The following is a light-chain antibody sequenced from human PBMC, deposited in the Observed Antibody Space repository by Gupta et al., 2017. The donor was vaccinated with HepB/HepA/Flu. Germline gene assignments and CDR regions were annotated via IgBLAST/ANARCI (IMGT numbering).Light chain of an antibody. CDR1: QSISSN. Sequence: EILMTQSPATLSVSPGERATLSCRASQSISSNLAWYQQTPGQTPRLLIYGASSRATGIPARFSGNGSGTEFTLTISSLQSEDFAVYYCQQYNNWPLSLTFGQGTRLDI. CDR2: GAS. V-gene: IGKV3-15*01. CDR3: QQYNNWPLSLT. J-gene: IGKJ5*01.